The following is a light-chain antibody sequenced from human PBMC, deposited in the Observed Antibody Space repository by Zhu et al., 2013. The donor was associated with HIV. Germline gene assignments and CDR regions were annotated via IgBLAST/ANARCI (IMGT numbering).Light chain of an antibody. CDR3: MQALETPRT. CDR1: QSLRYSTGDKY. Sequence: DIVMTQSPLSLPVTPGESASMSCRSSQSLRYSTGDKYVAWFRQKSGQSPQLLIYLGSNRASGVSDRVTASGSGTDFSLTIDRVEADDVGLYFCMQALETPRTFGQGTRLEIK. J-gene: IGKJ1*01. CDR2: LGS. V-gene: IGKV2-28*01.